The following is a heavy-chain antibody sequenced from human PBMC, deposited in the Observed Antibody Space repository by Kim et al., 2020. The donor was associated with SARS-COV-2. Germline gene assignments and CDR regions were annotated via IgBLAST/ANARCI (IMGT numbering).Heavy chain of an antibody. CDR3: AKDPTDCSSTSCYRGWVYYYYGMDV. Sequence: LSLTCAASGFTFSSYGMHWVRQAPGKGLEWVAVISYDGSNKYYADSVKGRFTISRDKSKNTLYLQMNSLRAEDTAVYYCAKDPTDCSSTSCYRGWVYYYYGMDVWGQGTTVTVSS. J-gene: IGHJ6*02. D-gene: IGHD2-2*01. CDR2: ISYDGSNK. CDR1: GFTFSSYG. V-gene: IGHV3-30*18.